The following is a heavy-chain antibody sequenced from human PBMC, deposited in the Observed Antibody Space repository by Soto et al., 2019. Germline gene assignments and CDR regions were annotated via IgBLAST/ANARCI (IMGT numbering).Heavy chain of an antibody. D-gene: IGHD7-27*01. CDR2: TYYRSKWFN. V-gene: IGHV6-1*01. CDR3: ARKTTSGAANFDY. CDR1: GDSGSSNSAA. J-gene: IGHJ4*02. Sequence: SQTLSLTCAISGDSGSSNSAAWNWLRQSPSRGLEWLGRTYYRSKWFNDYAVSVKSRITISPDTSKNQFSLQLNSVTPEDTAVYYCARKTTSGAANFDYWGQGTLVTVSS.